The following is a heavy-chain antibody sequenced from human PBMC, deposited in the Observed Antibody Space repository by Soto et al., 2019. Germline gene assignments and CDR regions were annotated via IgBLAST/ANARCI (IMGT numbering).Heavy chain of an antibody. J-gene: IGHJ6*02. CDR3: ARATTSVRYYGMDV. CDR1: GFTFSSYD. V-gene: IGHV3-13*01. Sequence: GGSLRLSCAASGFTFSSYDMHWVRQATGKGLEWVSAIGTAGDTYYPGSVKGRFTISRENAKNSLYLQMNSLRAGDTAVYYRARATTSVRYYGMDVWGQGTTVTVSS. D-gene: IGHD4-17*01. CDR2: IGTAGDT.